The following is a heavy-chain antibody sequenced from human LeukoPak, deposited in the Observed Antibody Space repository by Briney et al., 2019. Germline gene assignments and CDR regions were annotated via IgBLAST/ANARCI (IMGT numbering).Heavy chain of an antibody. J-gene: IGHJ4*02. D-gene: IGHD2-15*01. Sequence: GGSLRLSCAASGFTFSSYAMSWVRQAPGKGLEWVSAISGSGGSTYYADSVKGRFTISRDNSKNTPYLQMNSPRAEDTAVYYCAKNDLGYCSGGSCYVDYWGQGTLVTVSS. CDR2: ISGSGGST. V-gene: IGHV3-23*01. CDR1: GFTFSSYA. CDR3: AKNDLGYCSGGSCYVDY.